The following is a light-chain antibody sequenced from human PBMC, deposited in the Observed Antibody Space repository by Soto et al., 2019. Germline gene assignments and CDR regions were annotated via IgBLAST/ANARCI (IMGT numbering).Light chain of an antibody. CDR3: QQSGSSFYT. CDR2: DAS. J-gene: IGKJ2*01. V-gene: IGKV3-20*01. CDR1: QSVSSAY. Sequence: EIVLTQSPGTLSLSPGERATLSCRASQSVSSAYLAWYQQIPGQAPRLLIYDASSRATGIPDRFSGSGSGTDFTLTISGLEPEDVAVYYCQQSGSSFYTFGQGTKLEIK.